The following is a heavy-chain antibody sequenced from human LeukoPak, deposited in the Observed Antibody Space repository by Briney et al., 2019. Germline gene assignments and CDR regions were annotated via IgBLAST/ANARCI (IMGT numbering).Heavy chain of an antibody. J-gene: IGHJ4*02. V-gene: IGHV4-39*01. CDR3: ARRPYYDFWSGYYTGIDY. D-gene: IGHD3-3*01. CDR2: IYYSGST. Sequence: SETLSLTCTVSGGSISSSSYYWGWIRQPPGKGLEWIGSIYYSGSTYYNPSLKSRVTISVDTSKNQFSLKLSSVTAADTAVYYCARRPYYDFWSGYYTGIDYWGQGTLVTVSS. CDR1: GGSISSSSYY.